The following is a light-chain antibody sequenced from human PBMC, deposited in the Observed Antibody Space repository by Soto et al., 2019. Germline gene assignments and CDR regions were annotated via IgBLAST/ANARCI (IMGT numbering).Light chain of an antibody. CDR1: GSDIGNYNW. Sequence: QSALTQPASVSGSPGQSITISCTGTGSDIGNYNWVSWYQQHSGKAPKLMIYEVTNRPSGVSNRFSGSKSGNVASLTISGLQAEDEAHYYCSSYAGSSTPYVFGTGTKLTVL. CDR2: EVT. J-gene: IGLJ1*01. V-gene: IGLV2-14*01. CDR3: SSYAGSSTPYV.